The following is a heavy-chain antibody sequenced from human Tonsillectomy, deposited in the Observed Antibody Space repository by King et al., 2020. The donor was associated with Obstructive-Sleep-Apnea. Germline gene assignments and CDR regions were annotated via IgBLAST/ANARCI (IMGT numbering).Heavy chain of an antibody. Sequence: VPLQESGPGLVKPSETLSLTCTVSGPSISTYYCSWIRQPAGKGLEWIGRISTSGSTNYNPSLNSRVTMSVCTSKNLFSLKLSSVTAADTAVYYCARHQGDYGNYFDYWGQGTLVTVSS. CDR3: ARHQGDYGNYFDY. CDR1: GPSISTYY. CDR2: ISTSGST. V-gene: IGHV4-4*07. J-gene: IGHJ4*02. D-gene: IGHD4-17*01.